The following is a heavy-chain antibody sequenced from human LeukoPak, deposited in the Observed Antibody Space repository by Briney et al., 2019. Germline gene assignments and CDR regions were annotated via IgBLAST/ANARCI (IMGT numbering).Heavy chain of an antibody. D-gene: IGHD3-22*01. Sequence: PSETPSLTCTVSGGSVNSGTYYWSWIRQPPGKGLEWIGYISYSGSTNYNPSLKSRVTISVDTSKNQFSLKLSSVTAADTAVYYCASCATDYYDRSGNFQHWGQGALVTVSS. CDR2: ISYSGST. V-gene: IGHV4-61*01. CDR1: GGSVNSGTYY. CDR3: ASCATDYYDRSGNFQH. J-gene: IGHJ1*01.